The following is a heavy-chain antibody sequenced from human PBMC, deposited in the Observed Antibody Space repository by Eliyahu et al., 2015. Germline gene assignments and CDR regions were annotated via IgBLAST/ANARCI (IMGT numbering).Heavy chain of an antibody. CDR1: GFPXRNXG. Sequence: QVQLVESGGGVVQPGGSXRXXGXASGFPXRNXGIHWVRQAPGKGLEWVALIRSDGINKYYRDSVKGRFTISRDNSKNTLYLQMNSLRAEDTAVYYCAKNYGNEGDGYFHHWGQGTLVTVSS. D-gene: IGHD4-11*01. V-gene: IGHV3-30*02. J-gene: IGHJ1*01. CDR3: AKNYGNEGDGYFHH. CDR2: IRSDGINK.